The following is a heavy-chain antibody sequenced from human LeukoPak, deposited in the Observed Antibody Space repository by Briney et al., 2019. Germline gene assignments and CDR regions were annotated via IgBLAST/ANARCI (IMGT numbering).Heavy chain of an antibody. J-gene: IGHJ4*02. D-gene: IGHD6-6*01. CDR2: IRSKANSYAT. Sequence: GGSLRLSCAASGFTFSGSAMHWVRQASGKGLEWVGRIRSKANSYATAYAASVKGRFTISRDDSKNTAYLQMNSLKTEDTAVYYCTRLVYSSSGGGPFDYWGQGTLVTVSS. V-gene: IGHV3-73*01. CDR1: GFTFSGSA. CDR3: TRLVYSSSGGGPFDY.